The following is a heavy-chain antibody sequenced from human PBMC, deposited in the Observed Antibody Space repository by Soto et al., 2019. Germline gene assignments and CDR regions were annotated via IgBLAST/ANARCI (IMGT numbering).Heavy chain of an antibody. J-gene: IGHJ4*02. Sequence: GGSLRLSCAASGFTFSGSAMHWVRQASGKGLEWVGRIRSKANSYATAYAASVKGRFTISRDDSKNTAYLQMNSLKTEDTAVYYGTRYDFWSGRDDWGQGTLVTVSS. CDR3: TRYDFWSGRDD. V-gene: IGHV3-73*01. CDR2: IRSKANSYAT. D-gene: IGHD3-3*01. CDR1: GFTFSGSA.